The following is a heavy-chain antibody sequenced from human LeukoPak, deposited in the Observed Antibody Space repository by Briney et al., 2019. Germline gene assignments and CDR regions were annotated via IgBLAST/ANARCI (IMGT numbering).Heavy chain of an antibody. J-gene: IGHJ3*02. CDR1: GFTVSSNY. V-gene: IGHV3-53*01. D-gene: IGHD3-22*01. Sequence: GGSLRLSCAASGFTVSSNYMSWVRQAPGKGLEWVSVIYSGGRTYYADSVKGRFTISRDNSKNTLYLQMNSLRAEDTAVYYCARDTVYYYDSSGYTDAFDIWGQGTMVTVSS. CDR3: ARDTVYYYDSSGYTDAFDI. CDR2: IYSGGRT.